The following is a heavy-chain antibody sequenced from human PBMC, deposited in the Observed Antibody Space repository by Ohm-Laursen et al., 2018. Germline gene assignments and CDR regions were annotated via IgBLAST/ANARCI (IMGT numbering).Heavy chain of an antibody. V-gene: IGHV4-59*08. D-gene: IGHD5-18*01. CDR3: ARLVMNTAMVCLDY. CDR2: IYYSGST. CDR1: GGSITTHY. Sequence: TLSLTCSVSGGSITTHYWSWIRQPPGKGLEWIGYIYYSGSTNYNPSLKSRVTISVDTSKNQFSLKLSSVTAADTAVYYCARLVMNTAMVCLDYWGQGTLITVSS. J-gene: IGHJ4*02.